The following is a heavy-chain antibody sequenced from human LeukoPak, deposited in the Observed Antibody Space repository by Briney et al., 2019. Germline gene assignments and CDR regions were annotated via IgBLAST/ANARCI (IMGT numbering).Heavy chain of an antibody. CDR2: ISQNGDS. J-gene: IGHJ4*02. Sequence: PSETLSLTCGVSGGSLSFYYWSWIRQSPGKGLEWIAEISQNGDSNYNMSLKSRVTISLDKSKNQVSLKLNSVTAADTAVYYCWLQRMVAAYFDSWGQGTLVTVSS. CDR3: WLQRMVAAYFDS. V-gene: IGHV4-34*03. D-gene: IGHD2-15*01. CDR1: GGSLSFYY.